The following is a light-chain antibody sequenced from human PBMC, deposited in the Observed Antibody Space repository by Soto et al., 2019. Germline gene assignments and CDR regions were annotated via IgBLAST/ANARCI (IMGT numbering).Light chain of an antibody. J-gene: IGKJ3*01. CDR3: QQYGGSPLFP. V-gene: IGKV3-20*01. Sequence: IVLTQSPGTLSLSPGERATLSCRASQSVTPAYLAWYQHKPGQAPRLLIYGASNRATGIPDRFSGSGSGTDFTLTISRLEPEDFAVYSCQQYGGSPLFPFGPGTRVDFK. CDR2: GAS. CDR1: QSVTPAY.